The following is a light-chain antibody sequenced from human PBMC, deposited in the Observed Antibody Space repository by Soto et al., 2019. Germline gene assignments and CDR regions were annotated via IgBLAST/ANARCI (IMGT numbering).Light chain of an antibody. J-gene: IGKJ1*01. CDR3: QHYSSTLPWT. CDR1: QTVGTNF. CDR2: GTS. Sequence: EIVLTQSPGTLSLSPGETVTLSCRASQTVGTNFLACYQQKPGQATRLIMFGTSNRATDIPDRFGGSGSGTEVTLTIIRLEPEDVAVYYYQHYSSTLPWTFGPGTKVEI. V-gene: IGKV3-20*01.